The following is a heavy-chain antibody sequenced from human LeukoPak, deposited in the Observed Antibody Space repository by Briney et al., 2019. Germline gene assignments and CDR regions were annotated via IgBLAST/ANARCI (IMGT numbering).Heavy chain of an antibody. CDR3: AKEVTMIVVLTAHDY. V-gene: IGHV3-23*01. J-gene: IGHJ4*02. D-gene: IGHD3-22*01. Sequence: GGSLRLSCVASGFTFTNYAMSWVRQAPGKGLEWVSSISVSGDSTYYADSVKGRFTISRDNSKNTLYLQMNSLRAEDTAVYHCAKEVTMIVVLTAHDYWGQGTLVAVSS. CDR1: GFTFTNYA. CDR2: ISVSGDST.